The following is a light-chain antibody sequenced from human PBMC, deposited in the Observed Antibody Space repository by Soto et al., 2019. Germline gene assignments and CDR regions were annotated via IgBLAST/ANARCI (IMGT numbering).Light chain of an antibody. CDR3: CSYAGTYV. J-gene: IGLJ1*01. CDR1: SSDVGSYNL. V-gene: IGLV2-23*02. Sequence: QSVLTQPASVSGSPGQSITISCTGTSSDVGSYNLVSWYQHHPGKAPKLMIFEVSKRPSGVSNRFSGSKSGNMASLTISGLQAEDEAEYYCCSYAGTYVFGTGTKVTVL. CDR2: EVS.